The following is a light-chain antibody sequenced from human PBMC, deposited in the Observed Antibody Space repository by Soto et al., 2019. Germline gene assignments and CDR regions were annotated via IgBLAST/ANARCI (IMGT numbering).Light chain of an antibody. Sequence: DIQMTQSPSYLSASVGDRVTITCRASQSISSYLNWYQQKPGKAPKLLIYAASSLQSGVPSRFSGSGSGTDFTLTISSLQPEDFATYYCQQSYSTPRTFGQGPKVEIK. J-gene: IGKJ1*01. CDR1: QSISSY. V-gene: IGKV1-39*01. CDR3: QQSYSTPRT. CDR2: AAS.